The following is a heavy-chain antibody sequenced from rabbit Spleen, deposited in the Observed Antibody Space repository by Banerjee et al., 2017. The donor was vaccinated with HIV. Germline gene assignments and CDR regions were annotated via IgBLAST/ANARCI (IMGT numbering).Heavy chain of an antibody. CDR2: IGAGSSGFT. J-gene: IGHJ6*01. D-gene: IGHD8-1*01. CDR1: GFDFSSDA. V-gene: IGHV1S40*01. CDR3: ARDTASSFSSYGMDL. Sequence: QSLEESGGGLVQPEGSLTLTCKASGFDFSSDAMCWVRQAPGKGLEWIGCIGAGSSGFTYFASWAKGRFTISKTSSTTVTLQMTSLTAADTATYFCARDTASSFSSYGMDLWGPGTLVTVS.